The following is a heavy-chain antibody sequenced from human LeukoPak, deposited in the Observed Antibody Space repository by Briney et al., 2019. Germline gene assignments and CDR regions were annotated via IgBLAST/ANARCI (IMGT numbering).Heavy chain of an antibody. V-gene: IGHV1-8*01. CDR2: MNPNSGNT. Sequence: ASVKVSCKASGYTFTSYDINWVRQATGQGLEWMGWMNPNSGNTGYAQKFQGRVTMTTDTSTSTAYMELRSLRSDDTAVYYCARTFVQLWLTDYWGQGTLVTVSS. J-gene: IGHJ4*02. CDR3: ARTFVQLWLTDY. CDR1: GYTFTSYD. D-gene: IGHD5-18*01.